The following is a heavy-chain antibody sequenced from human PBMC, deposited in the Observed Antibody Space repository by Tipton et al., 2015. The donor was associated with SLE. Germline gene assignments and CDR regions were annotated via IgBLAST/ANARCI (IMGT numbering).Heavy chain of an antibody. CDR2: IYSGGST. Sequence: SLRLSCAASGFTVSSNYMSWVRQAPGKGLEWVSIIYSGGSTYYADSVKGRFTISRDNSNNTLYLQMNSLKTEDTAVYYCASSPPFYFDYWGQGTLVTVSS. CDR1: GFTVSSNY. CDR3: ASSPPFYFDY. V-gene: IGHV3-53*05. J-gene: IGHJ4*02.